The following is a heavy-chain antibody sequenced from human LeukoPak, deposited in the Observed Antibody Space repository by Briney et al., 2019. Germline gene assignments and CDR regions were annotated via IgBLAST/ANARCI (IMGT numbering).Heavy chain of an antibody. CDR3: ASSGWSYYFDY. J-gene: IGHJ4*02. V-gene: IGHV3-30*04. Sequence: GGSLRLSCAASGFTFSSYAMHWVRQAPGKGLEWVAVISYDGTNKYYADSVKGRFTISRDNSKKTLYLQMDSLRAEDTAVYYCASSGWSYYFDYWGQGTLVTVSS. CDR2: ISYDGTNK. D-gene: IGHD6-19*01. CDR1: GFTFSSYA.